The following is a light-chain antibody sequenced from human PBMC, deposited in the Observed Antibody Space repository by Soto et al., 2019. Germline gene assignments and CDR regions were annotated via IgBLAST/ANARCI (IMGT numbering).Light chain of an antibody. CDR3: SSYTSSSTPSWV. CDR1: SSDVGGYNY. CDR2: EVS. V-gene: IGLV2-14*01. Sequence: QSVLTQPASVSGSPGQSITISCTGTSSDVGGYNYVSWYQQHPGKAPKLMIYEVSNRPSGVSNRFSGSKSGNTASLTISGLQAEDEADYYCSSYTSSSTPSWVFGGGTKVTV. J-gene: IGLJ3*02.